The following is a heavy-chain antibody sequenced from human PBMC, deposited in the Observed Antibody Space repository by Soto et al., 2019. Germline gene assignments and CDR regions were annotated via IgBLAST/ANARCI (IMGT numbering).Heavy chain of an antibody. CDR2: ISSSSSTI. CDR3: ARTMYYDFWSGYHGGFGYFDY. D-gene: IGHD3-3*01. V-gene: IGHV3-48*01. Sequence: GGSLRLSCAASGFTFSSYSMNWVRQAPGKGLEWVSYISSSSSTIYYADSVKGRFTISRDNAKNSLYLQMNSLRAEDTAVYYCARTMYYDFWSGYHGGFGYFDYWGQGTLVTVSS. J-gene: IGHJ4*02. CDR1: GFTFSSYS.